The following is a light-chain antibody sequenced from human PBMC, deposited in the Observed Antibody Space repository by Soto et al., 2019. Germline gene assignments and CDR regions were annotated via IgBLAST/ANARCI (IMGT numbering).Light chain of an antibody. J-gene: IGKJ4*01. Sequence: IQLTQSPSSLSASVGDRVTITCRASQGISSYLAWYQQKPGKAPKLLIYAASTLQSGVPSRFSGSGSGTDFTLTISSLQPEDFATYYCQQTTTFPLTFGGGTKVEI. CDR1: QGISSY. CDR3: QQTTTFPLT. V-gene: IGKV1-9*01. CDR2: AAS.